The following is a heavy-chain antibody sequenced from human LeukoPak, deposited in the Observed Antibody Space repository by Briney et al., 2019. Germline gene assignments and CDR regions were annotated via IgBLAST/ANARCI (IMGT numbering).Heavy chain of an antibody. CDR2: IYYIVST. J-gene: IGHJ6*03. CDR3: AKIRYGTNMYRYNYIDV. CDR1: RGSLTSYY. Sequence: ETLSLTRTLSRGSLTSYYWSSIRQPPGKGRECIGYIYYIVSTNYNPSLKSRVTMSGDTSTNQFARKLSSVTAANTAVYYCAKIRYGTNMYRYNYIDVWRKGTPGIVAS. D-gene: IGHD1/OR15-1a*01. V-gene: IGHV4-59*01.